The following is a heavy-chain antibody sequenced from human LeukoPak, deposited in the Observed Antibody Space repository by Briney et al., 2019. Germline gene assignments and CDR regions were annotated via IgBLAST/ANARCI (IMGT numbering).Heavy chain of an antibody. CDR2: IYPGDSDT. CDR3: ARRVRFLEWKNNYYFDY. CDR1: GYSFTSYW. V-gene: IGHV5-51*01. D-gene: IGHD3-3*01. J-gene: IGHJ4*02. Sequence: GESLKISCKGSGYSFTSYWIGWVPQMPGKGLEWMGIIYPGDSDTRYSPSFQGQVTISADKSISTAYLQWSSLKASDTAMYYCARRVRFLEWKNNYYFDYWGQGTLVTVSS.